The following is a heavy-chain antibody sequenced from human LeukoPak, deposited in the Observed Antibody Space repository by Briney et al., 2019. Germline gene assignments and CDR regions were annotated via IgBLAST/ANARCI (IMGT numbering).Heavy chain of an antibody. CDR1: GFTFSSYN. V-gene: IGHV3-21*01. J-gene: IGHJ4*02. CDR3: ARGEGVSFAD. Sequence: PGGSLRLSCVTSGFTFSSYNMNWVRQAPGKGLEWVSCISSSSNYIYYADSVKGRFTISRDNAKNSLYLQMNSLRAEDTAVYYCARGEGVSFADWGQGTLVTVSS. CDR2: ISSSSNYI.